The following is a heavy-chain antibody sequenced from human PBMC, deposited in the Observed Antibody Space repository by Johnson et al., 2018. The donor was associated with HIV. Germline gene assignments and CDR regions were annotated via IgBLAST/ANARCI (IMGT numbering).Heavy chain of an antibody. CDR2: ISYDGSNK. Sequence: QVQLVESGGGVVQPGRSLRLSCAASGFTFSRYAMHWVRQAPGKGLEWVAVISYDGSNKYYADSVKGRFTISRDNSKNTLYLQMNSLRAEDTAVYYCARDYREANAFDIWGQGTMVTVSS. CDR1: GFTFSRYA. D-gene: IGHD1-26*01. J-gene: IGHJ3*02. CDR3: ARDYREANAFDI. V-gene: IGHV3-30-3*01.